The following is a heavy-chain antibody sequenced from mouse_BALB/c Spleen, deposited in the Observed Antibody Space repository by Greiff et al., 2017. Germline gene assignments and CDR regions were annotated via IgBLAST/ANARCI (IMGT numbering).Heavy chain of an antibody. Sequence: SGAELVGPGSSVKFSCKASGFAFSSYWLTWVKQRPGQGLEWIGQIYPGDGDTNYNGKFKGKATLTADKSSSTAYMQLSSLTSEDSAVYFCARFTTVPHYFDYWGQGTTLTVAS. J-gene: IGHJ2*01. D-gene: IGHD1-1*01. CDR1: GFAFSSYW. CDR3: ARFTTVPHYFDY. CDR2: IYPGDGDT. V-gene: IGHV1-80*01.